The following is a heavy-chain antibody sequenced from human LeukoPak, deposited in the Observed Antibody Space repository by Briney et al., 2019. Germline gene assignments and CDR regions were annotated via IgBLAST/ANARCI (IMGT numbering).Heavy chain of an antibody. D-gene: IGHD6-13*01. Sequence: SETLSLTCTVSGGSISSNYWSWIRQPAGKGLEWIGRIYTSGSTNYSPPLKSRVTLSVDTYRNQFSLRLSSVTAADTAVYYCARDGRGSASSLYFDLWGQGTLVTVSS. J-gene: IGHJ4*02. V-gene: IGHV4-4*07. CDR3: ARDGRGSASSLYFDL. CDR1: GGSISSNY. CDR2: IYTSGST.